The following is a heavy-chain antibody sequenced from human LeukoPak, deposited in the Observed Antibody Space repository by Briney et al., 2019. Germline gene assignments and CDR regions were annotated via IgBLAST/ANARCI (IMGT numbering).Heavy chain of an antibody. CDR3: ARESLPRRFLEWLDCMDV. CDR1: GYTFTSYY. D-gene: IGHD3-3*01. J-gene: IGHJ6*02. Sequence: ASVKVSCKASGYTFTSYYMHWVRQAPGQGLEWMGIINPSGGSTSYAQKFQGRVTMTRDTSTSTVYMELSSLRSEDTAVYYCARESLPRRFLEWLDCMDVWGQGTTVTVSS. CDR2: INPSGGST. V-gene: IGHV1-46*01.